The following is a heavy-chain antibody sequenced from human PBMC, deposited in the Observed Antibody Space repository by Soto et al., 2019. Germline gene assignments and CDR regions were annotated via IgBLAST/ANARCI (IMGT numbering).Heavy chain of an antibody. Sequence: GASVKVSCKASGYTFTGYYMHWVRQAPGQGLEWMGWINPNSGGTNYAHNFQGRVTMTSDTSISTAYMELSSLRSDDTAVYYCARAPGYSGYDSLRFFDYWGQGTLVTVS. D-gene: IGHD5-12*01. CDR2: INPNSGGT. V-gene: IGHV1-2*02. J-gene: IGHJ4*02. CDR1: GYTFTGYY. CDR3: ARAPGYSGYDSLRFFDY.